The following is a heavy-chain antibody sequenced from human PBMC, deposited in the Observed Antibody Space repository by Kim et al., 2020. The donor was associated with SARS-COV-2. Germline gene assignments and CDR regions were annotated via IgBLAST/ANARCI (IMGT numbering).Heavy chain of an antibody. V-gene: IGHV3-23*01. Sequence: ANPVKGRLTIARDSYTNTVYLQRNSLRADDTAVYYCAKVGDNWNRNFDYWGQGALVTVSS. CDR3: AKVGDNWNRNFDY. D-gene: IGHD1-20*01. J-gene: IGHJ4*02.